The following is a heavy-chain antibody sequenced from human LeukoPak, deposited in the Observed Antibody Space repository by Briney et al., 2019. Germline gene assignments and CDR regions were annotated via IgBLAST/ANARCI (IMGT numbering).Heavy chain of an antibody. J-gene: IGHJ3*02. D-gene: IGHD3-22*01. CDR2: IYYSGST. Sequence: SETLSLTCTVSGGSISSSSYYWGWIRQPPGKGLEWIGYIYYSGSTNYNPSLKSRVTISVDTSKNQFSLKLSSVTAADTAVYYCARYTYYYDSSGPSGHDAFDIWGQGTMVTVSS. CDR1: GGSISSSSYY. CDR3: ARYTYYYDSSGPSGHDAFDI. V-gene: IGHV4-61*05.